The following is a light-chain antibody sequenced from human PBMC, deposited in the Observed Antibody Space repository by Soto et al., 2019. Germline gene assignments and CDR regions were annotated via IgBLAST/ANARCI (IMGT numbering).Light chain of an antibody. V-gene: IGLV9-49*01. J-gene: IGLJ1*01. Sequence: QLVLTQPPSASASLGASVTLTCTLSSGYSNYKVDWYQQRPGKGPRFVMRVGTGGIVGSKCDGIPDRFSVLGSGLNRYLTIKNIQEEDESDYHCGADHGSGSNFVYVFGTGTKVTVL. CDR1: SGYSNYK. CDR3: GADHGSGSNFVYV. CDR2: VGTGGIVG.